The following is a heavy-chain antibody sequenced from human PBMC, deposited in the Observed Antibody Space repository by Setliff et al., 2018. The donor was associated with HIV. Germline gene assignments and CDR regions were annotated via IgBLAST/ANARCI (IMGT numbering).Heavy chain of an antibody. Sequence: SETLSLTCTVSGGSISSSSYYWGWIRQPPGKGLEWLGTIYYSGSTYYNPSLKSRVTLSVDKSKNQFSLKLSSVTAADTAVYYCARHDSRGPRSAFDPWGRGTMVTVSS. V-gene: IGHV4-39*01. CDR2: IYYSGST. CDR1: GGSISSSSYY. D-gene: IGHD2-21*01. J-gene: IGHJ3*01. CDR3: ARHDSRGPRSAFDP.